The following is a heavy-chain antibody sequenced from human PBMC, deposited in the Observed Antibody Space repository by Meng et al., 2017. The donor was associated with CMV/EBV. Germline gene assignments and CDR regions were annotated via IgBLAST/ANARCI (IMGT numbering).Heavy chain of an antibody. CDR3: ARDSSGYGLGY. CDR2: IYYSGST. V-gene: IGHV4-39*07. Sequence: SETLSLTCTVSGGSISSSSYYWGWIRQPPRKGLEWIGSIYYSGSTYYNPSLKSRVTISVDTSKNQFSLKLSSVTAADTAVYYCARDSSGYGLGYWGQGTLVTVSS. CDR1: GGSISSSSYY. D-gene: IGHD3-22*01. J-gene: IGHJ4*02.